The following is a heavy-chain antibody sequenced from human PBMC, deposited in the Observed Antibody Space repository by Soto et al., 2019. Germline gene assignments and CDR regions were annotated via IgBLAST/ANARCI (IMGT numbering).Heavy chain of an antibody. J-gene: IGHJ5*02. CDR3: ARDRGYSYGYFDP. CDR2: IYHSGST. CDR1: GGSISSGGYS. D-gene: IGHD5-18*01. V-gene: IGHV4-30-2*01. Sequence: PSETLSLTCAVSGGSISSGGYSWSWIRQPPGKGLEWIGYIYHSGSTYYNPSLKSRVTISVDRSKNQFSLKLSSVTAADTAVYYCARDRGYSYGYFDPWGQGTLVTVSS.